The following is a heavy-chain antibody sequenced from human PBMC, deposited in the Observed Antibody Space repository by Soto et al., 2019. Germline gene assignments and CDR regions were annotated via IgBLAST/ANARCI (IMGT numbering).Heavy chain of an antibody. V-gene: IGHV3-33*01. CDR3: ARDALYSSSWYISDLGWFDP. CDR1: GFTFSSYG. CDR2: IWYDGSNK. Sequence: PGGSLRLSCAASGFTFSSYGMHWVRQAPGKGLEWVAVIWYDGSNKYYADSVKGRFTISRDNSKNTLYLQMNSLRAEDTAVYYFARDALYSSSWYISDLGWFDPWGQGTLVTVSS. D-gene: IGHD6-13*01. J-gene: IGHJ5*02.